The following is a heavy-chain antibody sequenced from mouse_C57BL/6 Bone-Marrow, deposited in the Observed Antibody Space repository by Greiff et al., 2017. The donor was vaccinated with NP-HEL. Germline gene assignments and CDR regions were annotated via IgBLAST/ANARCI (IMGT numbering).Heavy chain of an antibody. CDR2: IYPRSGNT. D-gene: IGHD2-3*01. J-gene: IGHJ3*01. CDR3: ARKGTIYDGYYGAY. Sequence: VQLKQSGAELARPGASVKLSCKASGYTFTSYGISWVKQRTGQGLEWIGEIYPRSGNTYYNEKFKGKATLTADKSSSTAYMELRSLTSEDCAVYFCARKGTIYDGYYGAYWGQGTLVTVSA. V-gene: IGHV1-81*01. CDR1: GYTFTSYG.